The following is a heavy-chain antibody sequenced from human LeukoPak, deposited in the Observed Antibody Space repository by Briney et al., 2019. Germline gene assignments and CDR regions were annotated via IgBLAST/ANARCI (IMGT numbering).Heavy chain of an antibody. CDR1: GGSFGGYY. J-gene: IGHJ5*02. CDR3: ARSVRGYSYGYRNWFDP. Sequence: SETLSLTCAVYGGSFGGYYWGWIRPPPGKGVGWSGEINYSGRTNYNPSLKSRVTISLDTSKNQFSLKLSSVTAADTAVYYCARSVRGYSYGYRNWFDPWGQGTLVTVSS. CDR2: INYSGRT. D-gene: IGHD5-18*01. V-gene: IGHV4-34*01.